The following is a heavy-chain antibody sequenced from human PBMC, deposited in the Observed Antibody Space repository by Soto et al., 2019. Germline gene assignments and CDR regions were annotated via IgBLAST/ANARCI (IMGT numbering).Heavy chain of an antibody. Sequence: SETLSLTYTVSGGSISGYYWRWIRQPPGKGLEWIGYIYYSGSTNYNPSLKSRVTISVDTSKNQFSLKLSSVTAADTAVYYCARAPRGNYGYPSYFDYWGQGTLVTVSS. D-gene: IGHD3-10*01. V-gene: IGHV4-59*01. CDR2: IYYSGST. J-gene: IGHJ4*02. CDR1: GGSISGYY. CDR3: ARAPRGNYGYPSYFDY.